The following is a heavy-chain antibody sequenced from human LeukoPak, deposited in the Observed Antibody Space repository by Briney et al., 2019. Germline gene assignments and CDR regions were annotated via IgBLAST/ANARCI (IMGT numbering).Heavy chain of an antibody. J-gene: IGHJ4*02. CDR1: GGSISSYY. CDR2: IYYSGST. Sequence: PSETLSLTCTVSGGSISSYYWSWIGQPPGKGLEWIGYIYYSGSTNYNPSLKSRVTISVDTSKNQFSLKLSSVTAADTAVYYCARAGGIFGIDYWGQGTLVTVSS. D-gene: IGHD3-3*01. V-gene: IGHV4-59*01. CDR3: ARAGGIFGIDY.